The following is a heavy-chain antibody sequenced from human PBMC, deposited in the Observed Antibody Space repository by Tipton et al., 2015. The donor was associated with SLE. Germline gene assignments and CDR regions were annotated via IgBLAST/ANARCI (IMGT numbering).Heavy chain of an antibody. Sequence: SLRLSCAASGFTFSSYGMHWVRQAPGKGLEWVAVIWYDGSNKYYADSVKGRFTISRDNSKNTLYLQMNSLRAEDTAVYYCAREGSTADYYDSSGYGLFDPWGQGTLVTVSS. CDR1: GFTFSSYG. D-gene: IGHD3-22*01. V-gene: IGHV3-33*01. CDR3: AREGSTADYYDSSGYGLFDP. J-gene: IGHJ5*02. CDR2: IWYDGSNK.